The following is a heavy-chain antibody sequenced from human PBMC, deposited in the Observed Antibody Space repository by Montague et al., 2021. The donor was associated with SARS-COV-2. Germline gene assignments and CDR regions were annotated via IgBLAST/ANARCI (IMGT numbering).Heavy chain of an antibody. Sequence: SETLSLTCAVYGGSFSGYYRSWIRQPPGRGLEWTGETNDSGRTNYNPSLKGRVTISVDTSKNQFSLRLSSVTAAETAVYYCARGYCSGSGCYYYYGMDVWGQGTSVTV. CDR1: GGSFSGYY. J-gene: IGHJ6*02. CDR2: TNDSGRT. D-gene: IGHD2-15*01. CDR3: ARGYCSGSGCYYYYGMDV. V-gene: IGHV4-34*01.